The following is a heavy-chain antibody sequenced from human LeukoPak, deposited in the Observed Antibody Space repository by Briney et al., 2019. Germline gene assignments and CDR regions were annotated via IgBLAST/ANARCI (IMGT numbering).Heavy chain of an antibody. J-gene: IGHJ4*02. D-gene: IGHD6-19*01. CDR3: ARDDIAVGGPDFDY. Sequence: PGGSLRLSCAASGFTFSSYSMNWVRQAPGKGLEWVSSISSSSSYIYYADSVKGRFTISRDNAKNSLYLQMNSLRAEDTAVYYCARDDIAVGGPDFDYWGQGTLVTVSS. V-gene: IGHV3-21*01. CDR2: ISSSSSYI. CDR1: GFTFSSYS.